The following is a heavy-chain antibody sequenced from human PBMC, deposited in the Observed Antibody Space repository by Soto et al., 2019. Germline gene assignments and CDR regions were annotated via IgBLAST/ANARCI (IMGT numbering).Heavy chain of an antibody. CDR1: GFTFSSYW. CDR2: INSDGSST. D-gene: IGHD2-2*02. V-gene: IGHV3-74*01. J-gene: IGHJ4*02. CDR3: ARGWCSSTSCYTFDY. Sequence: GGSLRLSCAASGFTFSSYWMHWVRQAPGKGLVWVSRINSDGSSTSYADSVKGRFTISRDNAKNTLYLHMNSLRAEDTAVYYCARGWCSSTSCYTFDYWGQGTLVTV.